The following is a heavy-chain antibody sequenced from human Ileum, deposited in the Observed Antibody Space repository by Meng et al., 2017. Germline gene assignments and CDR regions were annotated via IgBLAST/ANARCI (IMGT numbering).Heavy chain of an antibody. D-gene: IGHD1-1*01. Sequence: QVQLVQSGPDVKKPGASVTVSCKASGFIFSSYDINWVRQAPRQGLEWMGWMNPNSGNTGFAQKFQDRITMTRDTSINTAYMELSSLTSEDTAVYYCARRTQSTGTALGYWGQGTLVTVSS. V-gene: IGHV1-8*01. CDR3: ARRTQSTGTALGY. CDR1: GFIFSSYD. CDR2: MNPNSGNT. J-gene: IGHJ4*02.